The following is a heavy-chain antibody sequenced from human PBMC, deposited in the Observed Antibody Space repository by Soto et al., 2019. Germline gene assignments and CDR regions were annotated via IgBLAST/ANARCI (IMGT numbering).Heavy chain of an antibody. Sequence: GGSLRLSCAASGFTFSSYAMHWVRQAPGKGLEWVAVISYDGSNKYYADSVKGRFTISRDNSKNTLYLQMNSLRAEDTAVYYCARVVRRTVIIFDYWGQGTLVTVSS. J-gene: IGHJ4*02. V-gene: IGHV3-30-3*01. CDR1: GFTFSSYA. CDR3: ARVVRRTVIIFDY. CDR2: ISYDGSNK. D-gene: IGHD4-17*01.